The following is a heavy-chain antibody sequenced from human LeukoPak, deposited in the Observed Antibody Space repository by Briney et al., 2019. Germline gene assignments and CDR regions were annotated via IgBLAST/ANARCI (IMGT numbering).Heavy chain of an antibody. D-gene: IGHD6-13*01. J-gene: IGHJ6*03. CDR2: IYYSGST. V-gene: IGHV4-39*07. CDR1: GGSISSSSYY. Sequence: SETLSLTCTVSGGSISSSSYYWGWIRQPPGKGLEWIGSIYYSGSTYYNPSLKSRVTISVDTSKNQFSLKLSSVTAADTAVYYCARQIASAGIAHYYYMDVWGKGTTVTVSS. CDR3: ARQIASAGIAHYYYMDV.